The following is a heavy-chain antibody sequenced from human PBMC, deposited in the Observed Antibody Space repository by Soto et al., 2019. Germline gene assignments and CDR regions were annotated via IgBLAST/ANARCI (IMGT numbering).Heavy chain of an antibody. V-gene: IGHV1-69*13. Sequence: SVKVSCKASGGTFSSYAISWVRQAPGQGLEWMGGIIPIFGTANYAQKFQGRVTITADESTSTAYMELSSLRSEDTAVYYCARERPVGYCSGGSCYSPDYWGQGTLVTVSS. CDR1: GGTFSSYA. J-gene: IGHJ4*01. CDR2: IIPIFGTA. D-gene: IGHD2-15*01. CDR3: ARERPVGYCSGGSCYSPDY.